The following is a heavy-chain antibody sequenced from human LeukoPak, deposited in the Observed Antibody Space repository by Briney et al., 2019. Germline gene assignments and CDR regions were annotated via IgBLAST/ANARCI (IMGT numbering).Heavy chain of an antibody. V-gene: IGHV3-33*08. CDR2: IRYDGSDK. Sequence: GGSLRLSCAASGFTFSSYGMHWVRQAAGKGLEWVAVIRYDGSDKYYADSVKGRFTISRDNSKNTLNLQMNSLRADDTAVYYCARDQWFEESKSLDYWGQGTLVTVSS. CDR3: ARDQWFEESKSLDY. D-gene: IGHD3-10*01. CDR1: GFTFSSYG. J-gene: IGHJ4*02.